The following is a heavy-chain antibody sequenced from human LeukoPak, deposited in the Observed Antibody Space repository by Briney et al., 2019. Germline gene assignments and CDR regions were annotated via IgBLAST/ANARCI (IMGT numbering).Heavy chain of an antibody. CDR1: GYTFTSYG. J-gene: IGHJ4*02. CDR3: ARVFHDSSGYYPDYFDY. D-gene: IGHD3-22*01. CDR2: ISAYNGNT. Sequence: ASVKVSCKASGYTFTSYGISWVRQAPGQGLEWMGWISAYNGNTNYAQKLQGRVTMTTDTSTSTAYMELRSLRSDDTAVYYCARVFHDSSGYYPDYFDYWGQGTLVPVSS. V-gene: IGHV1-18*01.